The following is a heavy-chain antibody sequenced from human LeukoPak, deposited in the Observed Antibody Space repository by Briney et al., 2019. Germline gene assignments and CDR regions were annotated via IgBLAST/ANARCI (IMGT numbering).Heavy chain of an antibody. Sequence: SETLSLTCAVYGGSFSGYYWSWISQPPGKGLEWIGEINHSGSTNYNPSLKSRVTISVDTSKNQFSLKLSSVTAADTAVYYCARVSTPVVVVPAATIAARPGGHFDYWGQGTLVTVSS. D-gene: IGHD2-2*01. CDR3: ARVSTPVVVVPAATIAARPGGHFDY. CDR1: GGSFSGYY. V-gene: IGHV4-34*01. J-gene: IGHJ4*02. CDR2: INHSGST.